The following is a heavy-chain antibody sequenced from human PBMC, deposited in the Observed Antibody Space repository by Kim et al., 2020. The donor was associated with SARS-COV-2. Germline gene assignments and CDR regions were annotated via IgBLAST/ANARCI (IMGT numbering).Heavy chain of an antibody. D-gene: IGHD1-26*01. Sequence: SETLSLTCAVYGGSFSGYYWSWIRQPPGKGLEWIGEIDHSGSTNYNPSLKSRVTISVDTSKNQFSLKLSSVTAADTAVYYCGRITQNSGSYEEDWFDPWGQGALVTVSS. CDR2: IDHSGST. CDR3: GRITQNSGSYEEDWFDP. V-gene: IGHV4-34*01. CDR1: GGSFSGYY. J-gene: IGHJ5*02.